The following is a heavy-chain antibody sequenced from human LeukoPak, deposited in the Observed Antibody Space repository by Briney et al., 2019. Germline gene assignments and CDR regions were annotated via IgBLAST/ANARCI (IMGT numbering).Heavy chain of an antibody. V-gene: IGHV3-48*01. CDR1: GFTFSNYV. CDR2: INHNGEMI. J-gene: IGHJ6*02. CDR3: ARDLREAVAVLRGTYYYYYGMDV. Sequence: GGSLRLSCAASGFTFSNYVMSWVRQAPGKGLEWVSYINHNGEMIFYPDFVKGRFTISRDNAKNSLYLQMNSLRAEDTAVYYCARDLREAVAVLRGTYYYYYGMDVWGQGTTVTVSS. D-gene: IGHD6-19*01.